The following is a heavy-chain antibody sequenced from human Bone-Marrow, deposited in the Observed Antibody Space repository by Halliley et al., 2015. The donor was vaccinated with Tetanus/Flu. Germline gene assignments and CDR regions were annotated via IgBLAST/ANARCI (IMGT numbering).Heavy chain of an antibody. J-gene: IGHJ3*02. CDR2: RDGRT. CDR3: ARDTGLGFGGPSGEIGAFDI. Sequence: RDGRTSYAQKFKGRITMTRDTSTSTVYMEVSSLRSEDTAVYYCARDTGLGFGGPSGEIGAFDIWGQGTTVSVSS. D-gene: IGHD3-3*01. V-gene: IGHV1-46*01.